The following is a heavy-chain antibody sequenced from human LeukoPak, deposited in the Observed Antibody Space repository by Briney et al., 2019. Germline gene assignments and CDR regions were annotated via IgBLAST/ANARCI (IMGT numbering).Heavy chain of an antibody. CDR1: GYIFTSYV. D-gene: IGHD3-22*01. J-gene: IGHJ4*02. V-gene: IGHV7-4-1*02. CDR3: ARGDYETHGYQTR. CDR2: INTNTGNP. Sequence: GASVKVSCKASGYIFTSYVLHWVRQAPGQGLEWMGWINTNTGNPTYAQGFTGGFVFYLHTSLSTASLQISGLTDDDTAVYVCARGDYETHGYQTRWGQGTLVTVSS.